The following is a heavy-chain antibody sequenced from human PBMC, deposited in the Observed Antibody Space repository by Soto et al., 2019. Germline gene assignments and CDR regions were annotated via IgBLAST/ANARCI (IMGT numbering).Heavy chain of an antibody. D-gene: IGHD6-19*01. Sequence: SSETLSLTCAVYGGSFSGYYWSWIRQPPGKGLEWIGEINHSGSTNYNPSLKSRVTISVDTSKNQFSLKLSSVTAADTAVYYCARASRAVALNYWGQGTLVTVSS. CDR3: ARASRAVALNY. V-gene: IGHV4-34*01. J-gene: IGHJ4*02. CDR2: INHSGST. CDR1: GGSFSGYY.